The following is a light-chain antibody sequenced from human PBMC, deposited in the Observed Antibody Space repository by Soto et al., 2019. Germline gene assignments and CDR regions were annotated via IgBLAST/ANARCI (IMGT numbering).Light chain of an antibody. J-gene: IGLJ1*01. Sequence: QSALTQPASVSASPGQSITISCTGTSSDVGDYNYVSWYQQHPGKAPKLMIYDVSNRPSGVSNRFSGSKSGNTASLTLSGLQAEDEDDYYCSSYTSSSTLYVFGTGTKLTVL. CDR1: SSDVGDYNY. CDR2: DVS. V-gene: IGLV2-14*01. CDR3: SSYTSSSTLYV.